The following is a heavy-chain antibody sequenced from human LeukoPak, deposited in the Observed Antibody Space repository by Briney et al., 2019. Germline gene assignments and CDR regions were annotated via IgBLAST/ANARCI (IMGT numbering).Heavy chain of an antibody. D-gene: IGHD6-13*01. Sequence: GSLRLSCAASGFTFSSYWMSWVRQAPGKGLEWVSGINWDGGSTGYADSVKGRFTISRDNAKNSLYLQMNSLRAEDTALYYCARNGSSSWYYYYYYYMDVWGKGTTVTVSS. CDR1: GFTFSSYW. V-gene: IGHV3-20*04. CDR3: ARNGSSSWYYYYYYYMDV. J-gene: IGHJ6*03. CDR2: INWDGGST.